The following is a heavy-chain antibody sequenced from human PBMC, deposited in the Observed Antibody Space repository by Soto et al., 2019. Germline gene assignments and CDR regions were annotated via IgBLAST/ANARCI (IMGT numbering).Heavy chain of an antibody. V-gene: IGHV3-23*01. CDR2: ISRSGRGSA. CDR3: ARGRYLGSSDYWVANLPFDH. D-gene: IGHD3-22*01. Sequence: QPGGSLRLSCAASGFTFNSYVMTWVRQAPGEGLEWVSSISRSGRGSAYYADSVKGRFTISRDNSENTLFRQMNNLRDAATALYYWARGRYLGSSDYWVANLPFDHWGLGTLVTVSS. CDR1: GFTFNSYV. J-gene: IGHJ4*02.